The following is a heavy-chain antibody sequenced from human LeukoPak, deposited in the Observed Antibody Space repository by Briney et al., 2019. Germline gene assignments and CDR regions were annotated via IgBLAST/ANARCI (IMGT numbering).Heavy chain of an antibody. CDR1: GFTFNNYA. CDR3: TKGGGISANPLDP. Sequence: GSLRLSCVASGFTFNNYAMSWVRQAPGKGLEWVAITSDDGVYNYYADSVKGRFTVSRDNSKNTLYLQMNSLRPEDTAIYYCTKGGGISANPLDPWGQGTLVIVSS. CDR2: TSDDGVYN. V-gene: IGHV3-30*18. J-gene: IGHJ5*02. D-gene: IGHD4-23*01.